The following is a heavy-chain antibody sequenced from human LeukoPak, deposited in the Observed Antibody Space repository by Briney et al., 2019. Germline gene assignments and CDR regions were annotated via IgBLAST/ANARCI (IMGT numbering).Heavy chain of an antibody. D-gene: IGHD6-19*01. CDR3: VRAEGSGWLNSDY. J-gene: IGHJ4*02. V-gene: IGHV1-18*01. Sequence: ASVKVSCKASCYTFSSYGFNWVRQAPGQGLEWEWLTSIYNGNRDYAQTLQGRGTMTTDTATNTAYMELRSLRSDDADVYDYVRAEGSGWLNSDYWGQGTLVTVSS. CDR1: CYTFSSYG. CDR2: TSIYNGNR.